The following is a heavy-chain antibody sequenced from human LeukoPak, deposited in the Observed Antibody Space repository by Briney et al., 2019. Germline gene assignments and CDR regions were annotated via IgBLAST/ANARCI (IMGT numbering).Heavy chain of an antibody. CDR3: ARDGDYVWGSYRRFDY. CDR1: GFTFSDYY. J-gene: IGHJ4*02. Sequence: GGSLRLSCAASGFTFSDYYMSWIRQAPGKGLEWVSYISSSGTTIYYADSVKGRFTISRENAKNSLYLQMNSLRAEDTAVYYCARDGDYVWGSYRRFDYWGQGTLVTVSS. CDR2: ISSSGTTI. D-gene: IGHD3-16*02. V-gene: IGHV3-11*04.